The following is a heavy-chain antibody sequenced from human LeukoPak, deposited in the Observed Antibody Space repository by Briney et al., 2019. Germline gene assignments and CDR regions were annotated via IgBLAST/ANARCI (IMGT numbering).Heavy chain of an antibody. CDR2: IKQDGSEI. CDR3: ARGGGLDV. CDR1: GFTFSSYW. D-gene: IGHD3-16*01. V-gene: IGHV3-7*03. J-gene: IGHJ6*02. Sequence: PGGSLRLSCAASGFTFSSYWMSWVRQAPGKGLEWVANIKQDGSEIYYVDSVKGRFTISRDNAKNSLYLQMSNLRAEDTAVYFCARGGGLDVWGQGATVTVSS.